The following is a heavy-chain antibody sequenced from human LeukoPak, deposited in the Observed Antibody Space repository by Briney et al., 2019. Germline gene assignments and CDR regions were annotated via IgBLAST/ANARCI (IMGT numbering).Heavy chain of an antibody. CDR3: ARHGVDIVVVPAAYGEEGAFDI. Sequence: SQTLSLTCTVSGGSISSSSYYWGWIRQPPGKGLEWIGSIYYSGSTYYNPSLKSRVTISVDTSKNQFSLKLSSVTAADTAVYYCARHGVDIVVVPAAYGEEGAFDIWGQGTMVTVSS. J-gene: IGHJ3*02. V-gene: IGHV4-39*01. D-gene: IGHD2-2*01. CDR1: GGSISSSSYY. CDR2: IYYSGST.